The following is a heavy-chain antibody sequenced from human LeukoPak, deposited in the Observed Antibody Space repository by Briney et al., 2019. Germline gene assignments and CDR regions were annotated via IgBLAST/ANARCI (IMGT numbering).Heavy chain of an antibody. V-gene: IGHV1-8*02. CDR1: GYTFTSYG. CDR2: MNPNSGNT. CDR3: ARAIKAARVRFDYYYMDV. J-gene: IGHJ6*03. D-gene: IGHD3-10*01. Sequence: ASVKVSCKASGYTFTSYGISWVRQAPGQGLEWMGWMNPNSGNTGYAQKFQGRVTMTRNTSISTAYMELSSLRSEDTAVYYCARAIKAARVRFDYYYMDVWGKGTTVTVSS.